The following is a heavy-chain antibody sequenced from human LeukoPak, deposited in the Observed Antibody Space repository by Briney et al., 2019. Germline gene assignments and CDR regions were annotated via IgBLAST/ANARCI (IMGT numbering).Heavy chain of an antibody. Sequence: SQTLSVTCAISGGSVSSNSAAWNWIRQSPSRGLEWLGRTYYRSKWYNDYAVSVKSRITINPDTSKNQFSLQLNSVTPEDTAVYYCATSNWEYYYYGMDVWGQGTTVTVSS. J-gene: IGHJ6*02. CDR2: TYYRSKWYN. D-gene: IGHD7-27*01. CDR1: GGSVSSNSAA. CDR3: ATSNWEYYYYGMDV. V-gene: IGHV6-1*01.